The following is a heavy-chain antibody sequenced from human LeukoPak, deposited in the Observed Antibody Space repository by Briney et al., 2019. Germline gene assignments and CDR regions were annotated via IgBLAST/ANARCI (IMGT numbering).Heavy chain of an antibody. J-gene: IGHJ6*02. V-gene: IGHV3-30-3*01. CDR3: ARSLPGYYGMGV. Sequence: GRSLRLSCAASGFTFSSYAMHWVRQAPGKGLEWVAVISYDGSNKYYADSVKGRFTISRDNSKNTLYLQMNSLRAEDTAVYYCARSLPGYYGMGVWGQGTTVTVSS. CDR2: ISYDGSNK. CDR1: GFTFSSYA.